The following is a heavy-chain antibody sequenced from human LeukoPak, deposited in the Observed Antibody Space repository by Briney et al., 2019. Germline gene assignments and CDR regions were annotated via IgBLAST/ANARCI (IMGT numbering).Heavy chain of an antibody. Sequence: GGSLRLSCAASGFTFSSYAMSWVRQAPGKGLEWVSAISGSGGSTYYADSVKGRFTISRDNSKNTLYLQMNSLRAEDTAVYYCAPGGWRGNPLGYCSSTSCPPENYWGRGTLVTVSS. J-gene: IGHJ4*02. D-gene: IGHD2-2*01. V-gene: IGHV3-23*01. CDR1: GFTFSSYA. CDR2: ISGSGGST. CDR3: APGGWRGNPLGYCSSTSCPPENY.